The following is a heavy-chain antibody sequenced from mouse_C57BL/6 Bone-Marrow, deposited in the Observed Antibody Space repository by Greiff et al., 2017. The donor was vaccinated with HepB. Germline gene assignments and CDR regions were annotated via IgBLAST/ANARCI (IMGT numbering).Heavy chain of an antibody. V-gene: IGHV3-6*01. CDR1: GYSITSGYY. Sequence: VQLQQSGPGLVKPSQSLSLTCSVTGYSITSGYYWNWIRQFPGNKLEWMGYISYDGSNNYNPSLKNRISITRDTSKNQFFLKLNSVTTEDTATYYCARVGYYGSSPYFDYWGQGTTLTVSS. CDR2: ISYDGSN. D-gene: IGHD1-1*01. J-gene: IGHJ2*01. CDR3: ARVGYYGSSPYFDY.